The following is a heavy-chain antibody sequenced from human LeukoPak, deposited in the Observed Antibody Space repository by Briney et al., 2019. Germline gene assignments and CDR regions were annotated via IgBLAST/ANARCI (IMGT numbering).Heavy chain of an antibody. D-gene: IGHD6-13*01. CDR2: IIPILGIA. CDR3: ARGGPKQQLGSYYFDY. V-gene: IGHV1-69*02. CDR1: GGTFSSYT. J-gene: IGHJ4*02. Sequence: SVKVSFKASGGTFSSYTISWVRQAPGQGLEWMGRIIPILGIANYAQKFQGRVTITADKSTSTAYMELSSLRSEDTAVYYCARGGPKQQLGSYYFDYWGQGTLVTVSS.